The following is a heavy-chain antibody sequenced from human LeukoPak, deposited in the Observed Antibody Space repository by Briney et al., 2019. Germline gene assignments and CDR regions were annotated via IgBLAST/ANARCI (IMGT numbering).Heavy chain of an antibody. J-gene: IGHJ6*03. CDR3: ARSPYYYYYYMHV. V-gene: IGHV4-38-2*01. CDR2: IYHSGST. CDR1: GYSMSSGYY. Sequence: SETLSLTCAVSGYSMSSGYYWGWIRQPPGKGLEWIGSIYHSGSTYYNPSLKSRVTISVDTSKNQFSLKLSSVTAADTAVYYCARSPYYYYYYMHVWGKGTTVTVSS.